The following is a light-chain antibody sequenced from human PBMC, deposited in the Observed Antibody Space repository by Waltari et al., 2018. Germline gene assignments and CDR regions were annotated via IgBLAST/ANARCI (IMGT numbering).Light chain of an antibody. V-gene: IGKV3-11*01. Sequence: IVLTQSPGTLSVFPGERATLSCRASQSVGRYLAWYQQRPGQAPRLLIYDISTRATGVPARFSGSGSGTDFTRTISSPEPEDSAVYYCQQRSVWPPVTCGPGTRLEIK. J-gene: IGKJ5*01. CDR3: QQRSVWPPVT. CDR1: QSVGRY. CDR2: DIS.